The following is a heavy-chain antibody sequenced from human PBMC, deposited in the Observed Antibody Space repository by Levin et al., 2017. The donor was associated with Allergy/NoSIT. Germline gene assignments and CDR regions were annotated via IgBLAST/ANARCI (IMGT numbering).Heavy chain of an antibody. J-gene: IGHJ4*02. CDR1: GFSLSTRGAG. V-gene: IGHV2-5*05. Sequence: SGPTLVKPTQTLTLTCSFAGFSLSTRGAGVGWFRQPPGKALEWLALMYWDDDKRYVPSLKSRLTITKDTSKDQVVLTLTHLDPVATGTDFCAHRGGWFGGSHFFDYWGPGILVTVSS. CDR2: MYWDDDK. CDR3: AHRGGWFGGSHFFDY. D-gene: IGHD3-10*01.